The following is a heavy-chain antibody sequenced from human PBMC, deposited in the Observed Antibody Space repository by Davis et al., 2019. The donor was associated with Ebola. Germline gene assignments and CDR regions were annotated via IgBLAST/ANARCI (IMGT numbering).Heavy chain of an antibody. CDR3: ARTSGSYSRDAFEI. Sequence: ASVKVSCKASRYTFTGYYMHWVRQAPGQGLEWMGWINPNSGGTNYAQKFQGRVTMTRDTSISTAYMELSRLRSDDTAVYYCARTSGSYSRDAFEIWGQGTMVTVSS. CDR2: INPNSGGT. D-gene: IGHD1-26*01. J-gene: IGHJ3*02. CDR1: RYTFTGYY. V-gene: IGHV1-2*02.